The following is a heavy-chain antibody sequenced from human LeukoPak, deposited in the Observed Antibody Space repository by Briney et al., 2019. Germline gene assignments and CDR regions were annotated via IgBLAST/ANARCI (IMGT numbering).Heavy chain of an antibody. CDR2: IGPSDSYT. Sequence: GESLKIFCKGSGYSFTSYWISWVRQMPGKGLEWMGRIGPSDSYTNYSPSFQGHVTISANKSISTAYLQWSRLKASDTAMYYCARRRDSSSWCYFDYWGQGTLVTVSS. J-gene: IGHJ4*02. D-gene: IGHD6-13*01. V-gene: IGHV5-10-1*01. CDR1: GYSFTSYW. CDR3: ARRRDSSSWCYFDY.